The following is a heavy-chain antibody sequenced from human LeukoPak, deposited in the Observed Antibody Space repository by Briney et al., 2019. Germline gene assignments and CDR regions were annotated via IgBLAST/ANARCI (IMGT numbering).Heavy chain of an antibody. CDR3: AKDHRNGDYDIGY. J-gene: IGHJ4*02. D-gene: IGHD4-17*01. CDR1: GFTFSIYG. CDR2: ISYDGSNK. Sequence: PGRSLRLSCAASGFTFSIYGMHWVRQAPGKGLEWVAVISYDGSNKYYADSVKGRFTISRDNSKNTLYLQMNSLRAEDTAVYYCAKDHRNGDYDIGYWGQGTLVTVSS. V-gene: IGHV3-30*18.